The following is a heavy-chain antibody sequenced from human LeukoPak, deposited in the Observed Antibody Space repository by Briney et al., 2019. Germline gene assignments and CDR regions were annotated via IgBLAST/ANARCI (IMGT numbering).Heavy chain of an antibody. CDR1: GFTFSSYS. CDR2: IRGSGGST. J-gene: IGHJ4*02. CDR3: ARTYWSGGSCYFDY. D-gene: IGHD2-15*01. V-gene: IGHV3-23*01. Sequence: GGSLRLSCAASGFTFSSYSMNWVRQAPGQGLEWVSAIRGSGGSTYYADSVKGRFTISRDHSKNTLYLQMISLRAEDTAVYYCARTYWSGGSCYFDYWGQGTLVTVSS.